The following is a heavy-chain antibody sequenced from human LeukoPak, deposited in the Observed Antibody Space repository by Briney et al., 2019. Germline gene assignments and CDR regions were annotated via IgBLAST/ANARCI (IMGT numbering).Heavy chain of an antibody. D-gene: IGHD2-15*01. V-gene: IGHV3-74*03. CDR1: GFTFSNNW. CDR2: INHDGSWT. J-gene: IGHJ4*02. CDR3: ARVCSGGSCSYFDY. Sequence: GGSLRLSCASSGFTFSNNWMHWVRQAPGKGLVWVSLINHDGSWTTYADSVKGRFTISRDNAKNTLYLQMNSLRAEDTAVYYCARVCSGGSCSYFDYWGQGALVTVSS.